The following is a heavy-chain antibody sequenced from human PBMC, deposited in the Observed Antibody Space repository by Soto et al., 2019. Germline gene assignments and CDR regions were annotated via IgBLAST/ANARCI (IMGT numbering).Heavy chain of an antibody. D-gene: IGHD6-19*01. V-gene: IGHV4-59*01. Sequence: SETLSLTCTVSGGSISSYYWSWIRQPPGKGLEWIGYIYYSGSTNYNPSLKSRVTISVDTSKNQFSLKLSSVTAADTAVYYCARDRVAVAGNYYYYYMDVWGKGTTVTVSS. CDR1: GGSISSYY. CDR3: ARDRVAVAGNYYYYYMDV. J-gene: IGHJ6*03. CDR2: IYYSGST.